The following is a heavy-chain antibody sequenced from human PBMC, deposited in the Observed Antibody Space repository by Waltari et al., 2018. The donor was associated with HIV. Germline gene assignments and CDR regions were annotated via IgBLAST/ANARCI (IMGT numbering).Heavy chain of an antibody. D-gene: IGHD6-13*01. Sequence: QLQLQESGPGLVKPSETLSLTCTVSGGSISSSSYYWGWIRQPPGKGLEWIGSIYYSGSTYYNPSLKSRVTISVDTSKNQFSLKLSSVTAADTAVYYCARAYNGHGSSWVGGECDYWGQGTLVTVSS. CDR1: GGSISSSSYY. CDR2: IYYSGST. V-gene: IGHV4-39*07. CDR3: ARAYNGHGSSWVGGECDY. J-gene: IGHJ4*02.